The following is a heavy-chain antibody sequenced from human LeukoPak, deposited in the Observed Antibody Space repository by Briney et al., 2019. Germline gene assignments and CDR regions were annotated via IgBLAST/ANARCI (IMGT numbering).Heavy chain of an antibody. V-gene: IGHV1-69*04. CDR1: GGTFSSYG. J-gene: IGHJ6*02. CDR3: AGGCSSTCCYYYYYGMDV. Sequence: SVTLSFNASGGTFSSYGISWVRHAPGQGHEWMGRIILIRGVANNAQTFHGRVTITADKSTSTDYMLLSSLRSAATAASYCAGGCSSTCCYYYYYGMDVWGQGNTVTVSS. D-gene: IGHD2-2*01. CDR2: IILIRGVA.